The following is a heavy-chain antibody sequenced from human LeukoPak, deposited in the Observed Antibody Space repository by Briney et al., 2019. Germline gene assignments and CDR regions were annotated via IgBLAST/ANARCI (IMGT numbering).Heavy chain of an antibody. CDR3: ARDYSGRSQALDY. CDR1: GYNFTNYY. V-gene: IGHV1-46*01. J-gene: IGHJ4*02. Sequence: GASVKVSCKASGYNFTNYYMHWVRQAPGQGLEWVGMINPRGGSTIYAQNFQGRVTMTRDTSTSTVYMEVSSLRAEDTAVYYCARDYSGRSQALDYCGQGTLVTVSS. CDR2: INPRGGST. D-gene: IGHD6-19*01.